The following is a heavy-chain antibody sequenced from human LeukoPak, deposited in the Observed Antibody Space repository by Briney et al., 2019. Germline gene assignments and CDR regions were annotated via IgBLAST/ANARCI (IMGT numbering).Heavy chain of an antibody. J-gene: IGHJ4*02. V-gene: IGHV4-4*02. CDR3: ARADIVATILTYFDY. CDR1: GAPISSNNW. Sequence: MTSETLSLTCAVSGAPISSNNWWWSWVRQPPGKGLEWIGEIYHSGSTNYNPSLKSRVTMSVDKSKNQFSLKLSSVTAADTAVYYCARADIVATILTYFDYWGQGTLVTVSS. D-gene: IGHD5-12*01. CDR2: IYHSGST.